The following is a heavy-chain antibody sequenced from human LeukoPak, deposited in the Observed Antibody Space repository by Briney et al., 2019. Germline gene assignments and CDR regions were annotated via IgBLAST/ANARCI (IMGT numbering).Heavy chain of an antibody. CDR1: GFTYSSYG. J-gene: IGHJ4*02. Sequence: PGGSLRLSGAASGFTYSSYGMHWVRQAPGKGLEWVAVIWYDGSNKYYADSVKGRFTISRDNSKNTLYLQMNSLRAEDTAVYYCARDHRPRGWPGSFDYWGQGTLVTVSS. V-gene: IGHV3-33*01. CDR2: IWYDGSNK. D-gene: IGHD6-19*01. CDR3: ARDHRPRGWPGSFDY.